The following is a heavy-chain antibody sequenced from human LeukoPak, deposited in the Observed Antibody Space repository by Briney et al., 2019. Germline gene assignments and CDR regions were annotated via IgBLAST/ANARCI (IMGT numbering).Heavy chain of an antibody. CDR3: ARGLSPRINMVRGVRPPFRGVFDY. CDR2: INHSGST. D-gene: IGHD3-10*01. J-gene: IGHJ4*02. V-gene: IGHV4-34*01. Sequence: TSETLSLTCAVYGGSFSGYYWSWISQPPGKWMEWIGEINHSGSTNYNPSLKSRVAISVDTSKNQFSLKLSSVTAADTAVYYCARGLSPRINMVRGVRPPFRGVFDYWGQGTLVTVSS. CDR1: GGSFSGYY.